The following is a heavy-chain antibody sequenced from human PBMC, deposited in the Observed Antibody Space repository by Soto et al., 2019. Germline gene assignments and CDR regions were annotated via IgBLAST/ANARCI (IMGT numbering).Heavy chain of an antibody. Sequence: QVQLVQSGAEVKKPGASVKVSCKASGYTFISYGISWVRRAPGQGLEWMGWISAYNGNTNYAQKLQGRVTMTTDTSTSTAYMELRSLRSDDTAVYYCARDFRAGIYYGSGSSIDYWGQGTLVTVSS. CDR1: GYTFISYG. J-gene: IGHJ4*02. CDR2: ISAYNGNT. V-gene: IGHV1-18*01. CDR3: ARDFRAGIYYGSGSSIDY. D-gene: IGHD3-10*01.